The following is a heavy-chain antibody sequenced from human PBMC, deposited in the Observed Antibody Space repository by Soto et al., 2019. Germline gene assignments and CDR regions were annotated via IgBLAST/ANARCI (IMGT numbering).Heavy chain of an antibody. CDR3: ARDARITIFGVVKGLYGMDV. Sequence: ASVKVSCKASGYTFTGYYMHWVRQAPGQGLEWMGWINPNSGGTNYAQKFQGRVTMTRDTSISTAYMELSRLRSDDTAVYYCARDARITIFGVVKGLYGMDVWGQGTTVNVSS. CDR2: INPNSGGT. V-gene: IGHV1-2*02. D-gene: IGHD3-3*01. J-gene: IGHJ6*02. CDR1: GYTFTGYY.